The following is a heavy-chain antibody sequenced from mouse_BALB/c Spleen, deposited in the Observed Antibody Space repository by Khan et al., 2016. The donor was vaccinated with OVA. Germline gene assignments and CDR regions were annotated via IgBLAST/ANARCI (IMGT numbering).Heavy chain of an antibody. J-gene: IGHJ3*01. V-gene: IGHV1-80*01. D-gene: IGHD2-14*01. Sequence: VQLQQSGAELVRPGSSVKISCKASGFAFSNYWMNWVKQGPGQGLEWIGQIYPGDGNTNYHGKFKVKATLTADKSSSTPYIQLRSLNSEDSAVFVGARSGYDYFAYWGQGTLVTVSA. CDR3: ARSGYDYFAY. CDR1: GFAFSNYW. CDR2: IYPGDGNT.